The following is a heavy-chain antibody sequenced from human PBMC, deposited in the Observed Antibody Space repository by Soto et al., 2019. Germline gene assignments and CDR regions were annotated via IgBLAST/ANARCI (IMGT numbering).Heavy chain of an antibody. Sequence: SGPTLVNPTQTLTLTCTFSGFSLSTSGVGVGWIRQPPGKALEWLALIYWNDDKRYSPSLKSRLTITKDTSKNQVVLRMTNMDPADTATYYFASSVSIVASGIDYYYYGMDLWGLVTMVTVS. CDR2: IYWNDDK. J-gene: IGHJ6*02. CDR1: GFSLSTSGVG. V-gene: IGHV2-5*01. D-gene: IGHD6-13*01. CDR3: ASSVSIVASGIDYYYYGMDL.